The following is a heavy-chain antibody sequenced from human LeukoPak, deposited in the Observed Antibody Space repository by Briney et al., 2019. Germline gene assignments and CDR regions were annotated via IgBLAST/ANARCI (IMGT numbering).Heavy chain of an antibody. V-gene: IGHV1-18*01. D-gene: IGHD3-3*01. CDR3: ARVDFWSGCHQLRYYYYYMDV. Sequence: ASVKVSCKASGYTFTSYGISWVRQAPGQGLEWMGWISAYNGNTNYAQKLQGRVTMTTDTSTSTAYMELRSLRSDDTAVYYCARVDFWSGCHQLRYYYYYMDVWGKGTTVTVSS. CDR1: GYTFTSYG. J-gene: IGHJ6*03. CDR2: ISAYNGNT.